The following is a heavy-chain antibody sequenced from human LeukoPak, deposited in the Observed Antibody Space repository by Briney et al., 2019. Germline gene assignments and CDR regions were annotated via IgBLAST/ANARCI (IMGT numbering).Heavy chain of an antibody. V-gene: IGHV3-30*18. CDR2: ISFDGNNK. Sequence: GGSLRLSCAASGFTFSSFGMHWVRQAPGKGLEWVAVISFDGNNKYYADSVKGRFTISRDNSKNTLYLQMNSLRAEDTAVYYCAKDDFGVAPFDYWGQGTLVTVSS. CDR3: AKDDFGVAPFDY. J-gene: IGHJ4*02. D-gene: IGHD3-3*01. CDR1: GFTFSSFG.